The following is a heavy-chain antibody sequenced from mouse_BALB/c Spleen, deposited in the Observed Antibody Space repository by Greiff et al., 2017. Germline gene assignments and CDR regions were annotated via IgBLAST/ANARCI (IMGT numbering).Heavy chain of an antibody. D-gene: IGHD2-4*01. J-gene: IGHJ4*01. Sequence: EVKVVESGGGLVQPGGSRKLSCAASGFTFSSFGMHWVRQAPEKGLEWVAYISSGSSTIYYADTVKGRFTISRDNPKNTLFLQMTSLRSEDTAMYYCARAELRLRQETSCAMDYWGQGTSVTVSS. V-gene: IGHV5-17*02. CDR1: GFTFSSFG. CDR3: ARAELRLRQETSCAMDY. CDR2: ISSGSSTI.